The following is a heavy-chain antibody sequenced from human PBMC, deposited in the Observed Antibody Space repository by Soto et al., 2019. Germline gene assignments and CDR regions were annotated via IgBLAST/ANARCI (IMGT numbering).Heavy chain of an antibody. CDR3: AKLPEYHYYYDSSALRQHDAFDI. CDR1: GFTFSSYA. J-gene: IGHJ3*02. CDR2: ISGSGGGT. Sequence: GGSLRLSCAASGFTFSSYAMSWVRQAPGKGLEWVSAISGSGGGTYYADSVKGRFTISRDNSKNTLYLQMNSLRAEDTAVYYCAKLPEYHYYYDSSALRQHDAFDIWGQGTMVTVSS. V-gene: IGHV3-23*01. D-gene: IGHD3-22*01.